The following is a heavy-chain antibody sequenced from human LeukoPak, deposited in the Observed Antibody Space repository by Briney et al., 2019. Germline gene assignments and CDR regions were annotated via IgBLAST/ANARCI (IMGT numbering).Heavy chain of an antibody. CDR1: GFTFSSYW. CDR2: IDSDGSST. D-gene: IGHD5-18*01. J-gene: IGHJ4*02. CDR3: VRVMGIQIWQPNFDY. V-gene: IGHV3-74*01. Sequence: GGSLRLSCAASGFTFSSYWMSWVRQAPGKGLVWVARIDSDGSSTNYADSVKGRFTISRDNAKNTLYLQMNRLRAEDTAVYYCVRVMGIQIWQPNFDYWGQGSLVTVSS.